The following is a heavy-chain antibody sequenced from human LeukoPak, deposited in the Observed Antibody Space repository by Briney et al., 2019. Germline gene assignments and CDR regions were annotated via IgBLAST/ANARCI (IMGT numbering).Heavy chain of an antibody. CDR1: GSRFTSYW. CDR3: ARYRGDYGEGYYFDY. Sequence: GASLQISCQGSGSRFTSYWIGWVRQMPGKGLEWMGLIYPGDSDTRYSPSFQDQVTISADNSISTAYLQWSSLKASDTAMYYCARYRGDYGEGYYFDYWGQGTLVTVSS. V-gene: IGHV5-51*01. CDR2: IYPGDSDT. D-gene: IGHD4-17*01. J-gene: IGHJ4*02.